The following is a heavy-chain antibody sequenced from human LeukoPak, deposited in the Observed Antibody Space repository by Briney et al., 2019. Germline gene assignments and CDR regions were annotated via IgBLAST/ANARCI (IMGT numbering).Heavy chain of an antibody. CDR1: GGSISSGDYY. Sequence: SETLSLTCTVSGGSISSGDYYWSWIRQPPGKGLEWIGYIYYSGSTYYNPSLKSRVTISVDTSKNQFSLKLSSVTAADTAVYYCARWGSNMAREKGDHWGQGTLVTVSS. CDR3: ARWGSNMAREKGDH. CDR2: IYYSGST. J-gene: IGHJ4*02. D-gene: IGHD3-10*01. V-gene: IGHV4-30-4*01.